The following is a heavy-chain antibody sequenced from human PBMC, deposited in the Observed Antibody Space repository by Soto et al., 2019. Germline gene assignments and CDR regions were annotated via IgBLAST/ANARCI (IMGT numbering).Heavy chain of an antibody. Sequence: EVQLLESGGDLVQPGGSLSLSCAASGFTFSSYAMSWVRQAPGKGLEWVSGIGGGGTDTYYANSVRGRFTISRDNSDNSLYLQMNSLRAEDTAEYYCAKWGAIEQAGHDYFGMDVWGQGTTVAVSS. CDR1: GFTFSSYA. CDR3: AKWGAIEQAGHDYFGMDV. J-gene: IGHJ6*02. CDR2: IGGGGTDT. D-gene: IGHD6-19*01. V-gene: IGHV3-23*01.